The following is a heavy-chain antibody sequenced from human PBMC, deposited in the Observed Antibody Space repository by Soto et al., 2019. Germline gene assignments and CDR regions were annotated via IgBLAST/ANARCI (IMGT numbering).Heavy chain of an antibody. CDR2: INAGNGNT. CDR3: ARANYDYVWGSYRTYYFYY. Sequence: QVQLVQSGAEEKKPGASVKVSCKASGYTFTSYAMHWVRQAPGQRLEWKGWINAGNGNTKYSQKFQGRVTITRDTSASPAYRELSSLRSEDTAVSYCARANYDYVWGSYRTYYFYYWGQGTLVTFSS. CDR1: GYTFTSYA. V-gene: IGHV1-3*05. D-gene: IGHD3-16*02. J-gene: IGHJ4*02.